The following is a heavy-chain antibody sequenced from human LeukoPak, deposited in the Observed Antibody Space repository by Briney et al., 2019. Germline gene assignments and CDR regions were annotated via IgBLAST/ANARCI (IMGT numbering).Heavy chain of an antibody. CDR3: ARDPLWFGTKFDY. J-gene: IGHJ4*02. CDR2: INPNSGGT. D-gene: IGHD3-10*01. V-gene: IGHV1-2*02. CDR1: GYTFTGYY. Sequence: ASVKVSCKASGYTFTGYYMHWVRQAPGQGLEWMGWINPNSGGTNYAQKFQGRVTMTRDTSISTAYMELSSLRSEDTAVYYCARDPLWFGTKFDYWGQGTLVTVSS.